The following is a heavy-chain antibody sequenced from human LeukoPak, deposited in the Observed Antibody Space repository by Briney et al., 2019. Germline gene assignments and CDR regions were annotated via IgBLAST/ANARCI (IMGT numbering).Heavy chain of an antibody. CDR3: ARISGDAWNIIDY. CDR2: IYYTGGT. Sequence: PSETLSLTCSVSDYSISNSNWWGWIRQPPGKALEWIGNIYYTGGTYYNPSLKSRVTMTVDTAKNKFSLKLTSVTAVDTAMYYCARISGDAWNIIDYWGQGILVTVSS. D-gene: IGHD2-15*01. CDR1: DYSISNSNW. V-gene: IGHV4-28*01. J-gene: IGHJ4*02.